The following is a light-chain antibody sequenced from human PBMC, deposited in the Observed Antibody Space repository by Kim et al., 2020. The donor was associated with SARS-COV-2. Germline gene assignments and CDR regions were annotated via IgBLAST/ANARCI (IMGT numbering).Light chain of an antibody. CDR2: EVT. CDR1: SGDGERCDL. J-gene: IGLJ2*01. CDR3: CSYAGSSTLI. V-gene: IGLV2-23*02. Sequence: GETITIYGSGTSGDGERCDLVSWYQLQPRKATKLMIYEVTKSAPGVSNVFAGSKSGNTAALRISGLKTEDEADYYCCSYAGSSTLIFGGGTQLTVL.